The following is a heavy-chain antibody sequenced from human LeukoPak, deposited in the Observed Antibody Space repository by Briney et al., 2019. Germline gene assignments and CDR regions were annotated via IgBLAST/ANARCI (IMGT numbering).Heavy chain of an antibody. V-gene: IGHV1-8*03. CDR3: ARGGRGSRSSWFDP. CDR1: GYSFTDYD. Sequence: ASVKVSCKASGYSFTDYDINWVRQATGQGLEWMGWMNPNSGNTGYAQKFQGRVFITRNTSISTAYMELSSLRSDDTAVYYCARGGRGSRSSWFDPWGQGTLVIVSS. J-gene: IGHJ5*02. D-gene: IGHD3-10*01. CDR2: MNPNSGNT.